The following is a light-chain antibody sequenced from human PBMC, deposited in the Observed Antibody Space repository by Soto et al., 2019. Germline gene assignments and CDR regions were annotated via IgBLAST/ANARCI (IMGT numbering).Light chain of an antibody. V-gene: IGKV3-15*01. CDR3: LHHGSSLWT. CDR1: QSVSSN. Sequence: EIVMTQSPATLSVSPGERATLSCRASQSVSSNLAWYQQKPGQAPRLLIYGASTRATGIPARFSGSGSGTEFTLTISSLQSEDFAVYYCLHHGSSLWTFGQGTKVDIK. J-gene: IGKJ1*01. CDR2: GAS.